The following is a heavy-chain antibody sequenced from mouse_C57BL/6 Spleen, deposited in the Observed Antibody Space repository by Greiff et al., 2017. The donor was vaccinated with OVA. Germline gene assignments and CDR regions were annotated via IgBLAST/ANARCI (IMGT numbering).Heavy chain of an antibody. J-gene: IGHJ3*01. CDR3: TSLLREPY. CDR2: IRLKSDNYAT. CDR1: GFTFSNYW. Sequence: EVMLVESGGGLVQPGGSMKLSCVASGFTFSNYWMNWVRQSPEKGLEWVAQIRLKSDNYATHYAESVKGRFTISRDDSKSSVYLQMNNLRAEDTGIYYCTSLLREPYWGQGTLVTVSA. D-gene: IGHD1-1*01. V-gene: IGHV6-3*01.